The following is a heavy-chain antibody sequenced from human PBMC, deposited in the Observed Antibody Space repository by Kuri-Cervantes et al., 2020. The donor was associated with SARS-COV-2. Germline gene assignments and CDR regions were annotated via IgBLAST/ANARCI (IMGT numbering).Heavy chain of an antibody. CDR2: ISYDGSNK. J-gene: IGHJ6*03. CDR1: GFTFSSYA. CDR3: ARRGWYCSSTSCYMGEYYYYYYMDV. Sequence: GGSLRLSCAASGFTFSSYAMHWVRQAPGKGLEWVAVISYDGSNKYYADSVKGRFTISRDNSKNTLYLQMNSLRAEDTAVYYWARRGWYCSSTSCYMGEYYYYYYMDVWGKGTTVTVSS. D-gene: IGHD2-2*02. V-gene: IGHV3-30*04.